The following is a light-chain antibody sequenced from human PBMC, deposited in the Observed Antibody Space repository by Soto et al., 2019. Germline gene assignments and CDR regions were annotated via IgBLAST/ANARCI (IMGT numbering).Light chain of an antibody. CDR1: SSDVGAYNY. CDR2: DVS. CDR3: SSYTTSTTFV. Sequence: QSALTQPASVSGSPGQSITISCTGTSSDVGAYNYVSWYQQHPDKAPKLFISDVSDRPSGVSNRFAVSKSGNTAYLTISGLQAEDEADYYCSSYTTSTTFVFGTGTKLTVL. V-gene: IGLV2-14*01. J-gene: IGLJ1*01.